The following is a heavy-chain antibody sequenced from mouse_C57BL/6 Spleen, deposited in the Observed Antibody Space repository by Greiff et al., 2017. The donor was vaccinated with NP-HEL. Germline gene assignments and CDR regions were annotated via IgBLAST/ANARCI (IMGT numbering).Heavy chain of an antibody. J-gene: IGHJ2*01. CDR3: TRGEGRVYFDY. Sequence: QVQLQQSGAELVRPGASVTLSCKASGYTFTDYEMHWVKQTPVHGLEWIGAIDPETGGTAYNQKFKGKAILTADKSSSTAYMELRSLTSEDSAVYYCTRGEGRVYFDYWGQGTTLTVSS. CDR1: GYTFTDYE. CDR2: IDPETGGT. D-gene: IGHD1-1*01. V-gene: IGHV1-15*01.